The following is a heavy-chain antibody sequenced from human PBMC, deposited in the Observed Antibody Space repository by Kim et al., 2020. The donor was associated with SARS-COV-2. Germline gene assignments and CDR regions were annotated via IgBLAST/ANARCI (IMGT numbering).Heavy chain of an antibody. V-gene: IGHV4-34*09. D-gene: IGHD1-26*01. CDR3: ARDLATSNDALDI. J-gene: IGHJ3*02. Sequence: NDTPSLESRISISMDTSKNHFSLKMSSVTAADTAVYFCARDLATSNDALDIWGQGTMVTVSS.